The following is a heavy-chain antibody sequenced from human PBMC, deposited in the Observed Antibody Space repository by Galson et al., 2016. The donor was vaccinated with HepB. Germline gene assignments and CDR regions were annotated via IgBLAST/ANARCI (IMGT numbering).Heavy chain of an antibody. Sequence: SLRLSCAASEFIFSNYWMSWVRQAPGKGLEWVANIKQDGSEKYYVDSVKGRFTISRDNAKNSLFLQMNSLRAEDTAVYYCVRTSSGWNAMSSFDNWGQGTMVTVSS. V-gene: IGHV3-7*03. D-gene: IGHD6-19*01. CDR1: EFIFSNYW. CDR2: IKQDGSEK. J-gene: IGHJ3*02. CDR3: VRTSSGWNAMSSFDN.